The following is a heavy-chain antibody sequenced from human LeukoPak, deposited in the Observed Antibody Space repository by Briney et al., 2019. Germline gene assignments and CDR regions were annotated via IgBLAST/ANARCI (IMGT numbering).Heavy chain of an antibody. CDR3: ARLHYYDSSGYHYYFDY. V-gene: IGHV4-39*01. D-gene: IGHD3-22*01. CDR2: IYYSGST. J-gene: IGHJ4*02. CDR1: GGSISSSSYY. Sequence: PSETLSLTCTVSGGSISSSSYYWGWIRPPPGKGLEWIGSIYYSGSTYYNPSLKSRVTISADASKNQFSLKLSSVTAADTAVYYCARLHYYDSSGYHYYFDYWGQGTLVTVSS.